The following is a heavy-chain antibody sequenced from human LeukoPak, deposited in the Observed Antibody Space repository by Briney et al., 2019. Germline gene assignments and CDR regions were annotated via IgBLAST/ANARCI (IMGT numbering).Heavy chain of an antibody. D-gene: IGHD5-12*01. V-gene: IGHV3-11*01. CDR3: ARRPSSVDILTMDV. J-gene: IGHJ6*04. CDR2: ISNRASII. CDR1: GFTFSDYY. Sequence: GGSLRLSCAASGFTFSDYYMIGIRQAPGQGLEWVSYISNRASIIYYADSVKGRFTISRDNANDPLFLQMNSLRAEDTAVYYCARRPSSVDILTMDVWRKGTTVTVSS.